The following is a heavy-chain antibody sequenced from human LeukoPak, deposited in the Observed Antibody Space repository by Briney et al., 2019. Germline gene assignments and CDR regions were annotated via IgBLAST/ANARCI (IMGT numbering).Heavy chain of an antibody. D-gene: IGHD5-24*01. CDR1: GYSFTSYW. J-gene: IGHJ4*02. V-gene: IGHV5-51*01. CDR3: ARQGKDGYRVVDY. CDR2: IWPDDSDK. Sequence: GESLKISCKGSGYSFTSYWIGWVRQVPGKGLEWMGIIWPDDSDKRYSPSFQGQVTISADKSISTAYLRWSSLKASDTAMYYCARQGKDGYRVVDYWGQGTLVTVSS.